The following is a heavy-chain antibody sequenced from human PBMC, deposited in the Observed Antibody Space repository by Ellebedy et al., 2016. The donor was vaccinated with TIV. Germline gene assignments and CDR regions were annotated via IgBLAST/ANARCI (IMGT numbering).Heavy chain of an antibody. V-gene: IGHV1-69*13. Sequence: AASVKVSCKASGCTFSRYAISWVRQAAGKGLKWMEGIIPIFGTANYAQKFQGRVTITADESTSTAYMELSSLRSEDTAVYYCARGLGYCSGGSCYSLWGQGTLVTVSS. D-gene: IGHD2-15*01. J-gene: IGHJ4*02. CDR3: ARGLGYCSGGSCYSL. CDR1: GCTFSRYA. CDR2: IIPIFGTA.